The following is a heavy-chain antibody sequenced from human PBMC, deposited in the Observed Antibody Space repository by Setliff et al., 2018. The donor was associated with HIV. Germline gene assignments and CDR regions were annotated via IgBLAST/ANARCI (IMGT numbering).Heavy chain of an antibody. J-gene: IGHJ4*02. D-gene: IGHD6-13*01. CDR2: IHHSGGT. V-gene: IGHV4-59*11. CDR3: ARLPDINSWPFDY. CDR1: YGSISGHY. Sequence: SETLSLTCTVSYGSISGHYWTWIRQPSGKGLEWIGYIHHSGGTQYNPSLMSRLTMSVDSSKNQFSLSLSSVTAADTAVYYCARLPDINSWPFDYWARGTLVTVSS.